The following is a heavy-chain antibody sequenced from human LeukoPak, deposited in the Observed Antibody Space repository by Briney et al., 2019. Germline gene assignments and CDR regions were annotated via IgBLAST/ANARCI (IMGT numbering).Heavy chain of an antibody. V-gene: IGHV3-23*01. CDR1: GFTFSSYA. Sequence: GGSLRLSCAASGFTFSSYAMSWVRQAPGKGLEWVSTISGSGGTIYYADSVKGRFTISRDNSKNTLYLQMNSLRAEDTAIYYCAKDGPNYGSGSSDYWGRGTLVTVSS. D-gene: IGHD3-10*01. CDR3: AKDGPNYGSGSSDY. CDR2: ISGSGGTI. J-gene: IGHJ4*02.